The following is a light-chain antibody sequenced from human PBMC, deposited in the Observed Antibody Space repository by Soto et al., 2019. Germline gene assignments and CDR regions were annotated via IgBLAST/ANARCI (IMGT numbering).Light chain of an antibody. CDR3: QQLNSYPWT. V-gene: IGKV1-9*01. CDR1: QDITSF. CDR2: AAS. Sequence: DIQLTQSPSFLSASVGDRVTITCRASQDITSFLAWYQQKPGKAPKVLIYAASTLQSGVPSRFRGSGSGTEFTLTISSLQPEDFATYYCQQLNSYPWTFGQGTKVEIK. J-gene: IGKJ1*01.